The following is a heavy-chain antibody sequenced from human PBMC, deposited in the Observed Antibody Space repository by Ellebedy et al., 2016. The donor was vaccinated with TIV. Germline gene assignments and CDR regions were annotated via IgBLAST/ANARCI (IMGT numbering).Heavy chain of an antibody. Sequence: GESLKISCAASGFTFSGYWMSWVRQAPGKGLEWVANIKEDGSDKYYVGSVKGRVTISRDNALNSLYLQMNSLRAEDTAVYFCARGDANSGDYWGQGTLVTVSS. J-gene: IGHJ4*02. CDR3: ARGDANSGDY. CDR1: GFTFSGYW. D-gene: IGHD1-1*01. CDR2: IKEDGSDK. V-gene: IGHV3-7*04.